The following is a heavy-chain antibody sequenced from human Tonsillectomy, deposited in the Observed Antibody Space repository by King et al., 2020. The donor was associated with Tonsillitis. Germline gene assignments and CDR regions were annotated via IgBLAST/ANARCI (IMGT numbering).Heavy chain of an antibody. CDR2: ISYEGSNK. J-gene: IGHJ4*02. D-gene: IGHD2-2*01. Sequence: VQLVESGGGVVQPGTSLRLSCAASRFTFSSFAMHWVRQAPGKGLEWVAVISYEGSNKYYAASVKGRFTISRDNSKNTLFLQIRRRRAEDTAVYYCATDGKPYGYCSSSSCSNPDYWGQGTRVTVSS. V-gene: IGHV3-30-3*01. CDR1: RFTFSSFA. CDR3: ATDGKPYGYCSSSSCSNPDY.